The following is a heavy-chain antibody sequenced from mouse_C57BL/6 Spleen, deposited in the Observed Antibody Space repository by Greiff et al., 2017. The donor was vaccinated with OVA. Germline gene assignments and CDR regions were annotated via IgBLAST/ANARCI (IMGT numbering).Heavy chain of an antibody. CDR2: ISDGGSYT. D-gene: IGHD2-10*01. CDR3: ARERLPGLDY. J-gene: IGHJ2*01. V-gene: IGHV5-4*01. Sequence: EVKLVESGGGLVKPGGSLKLSCAASGFTFSSYAMSWVRQTPEKRLEWVATISDGGSYTYYPDNVKGRFTISRDNAKNNLYLQMSHLKSEDTAMYYCARERLPGLDYWGQGTTLTVSS. CDR1: GFTFSSYA.